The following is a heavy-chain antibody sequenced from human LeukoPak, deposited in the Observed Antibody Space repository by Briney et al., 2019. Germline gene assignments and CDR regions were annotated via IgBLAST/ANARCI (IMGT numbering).Heavy chain of an antibody. D-gene: IGHD5-18*01. V-gene: IGHV3-48*04. CDR1: GFTFSTYS. J-gene: IGHJ4*02. CDR3: ARHLSGVTGYTYGRGIDY. Sequence: GGSLRLSCAASGFTFSTYSMNWVRQAPGKGLEWISYISSSSTTIYYADSVKGRFTISRDNAKKSLYLQMNSLRAEDTAVYYCARHLSGVTGYTYGRGIDYWGQGTLVTVSS. CDR2: ISSSSTTI.